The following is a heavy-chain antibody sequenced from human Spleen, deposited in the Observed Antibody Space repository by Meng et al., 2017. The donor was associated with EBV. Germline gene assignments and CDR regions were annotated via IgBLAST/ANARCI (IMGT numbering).Heavy chain of an antibody. J-gene: IGHJ4*02. CDR1: ADSFNDFT. Sequence: LPQWGAGLVRPSGPLSLTCPCLADSFNDFTWSWVRQSPGRGLEWIGEVTHNGSTIYHPSLKSRVAISVDTSKKQFSLTLHSLTAADTGIYFCASSPGEMATVLDFWDRGTLVTVSS. V-gene: IGHV4-34*01. CDR2: VTHNGST. D-gene: IGHD5-24*01. CDR3: ASSPGEMATVLDF.